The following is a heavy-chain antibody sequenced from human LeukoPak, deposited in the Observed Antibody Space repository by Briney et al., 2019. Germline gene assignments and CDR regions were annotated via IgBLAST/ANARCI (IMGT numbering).Heavy chain of an antibody. Sequence: GGSLRLSCSASQFTFSDYAMTWVRQAPGKGLEWVSGVSSSGDYTFYADSVKGRFTISRDNSKNTLYLQMNSLRAEDTAVYYCAKDLWYDSSGYYFSYFDYWGQGTLVTVSS. V-gene: IGHV3-23*01. D-gene: IGHD3-22*01. CDR2: VSSSGDYT. CDR1: QFTFSDYA. CDR3: AKDLWYDSSGYYFSYFDY. J-gene: IGHJ4*02.